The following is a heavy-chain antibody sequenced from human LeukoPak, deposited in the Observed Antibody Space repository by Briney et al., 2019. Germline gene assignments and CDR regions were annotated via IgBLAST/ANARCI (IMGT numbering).Heavy chain of an antibody. J-gene: IGHJ6*03. CDR2: INPNSGGT. D-gene: IGHD6-13*01. CDR3: ARKSSSSLQNYYYMDV. CDR1: GYTFTGYY. Sequence: GASVKVSCKASGYTFTGYYMHWVRQAPGQGLEWMGWINPNSGGTNYAQKFQGRVTMTRDTSISTAYMELNRLRSDDTAVYYCARKSSSSLQNYYYMDVWGKGTTVTVSS. V-gene: IGHV1-2*02.